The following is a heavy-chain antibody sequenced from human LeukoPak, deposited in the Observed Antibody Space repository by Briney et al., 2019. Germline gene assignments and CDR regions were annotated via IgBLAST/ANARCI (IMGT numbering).Heavy chain of an antibody. J-gene: IGHJ4*02. D-gene: IGHD2-15*01. CDR3: TRVWREGRVVAVSGGY. V-gene: IGHV1-3*01. CDR2: ISAGNNNT. Sequence: GASVKVSCTASESSFSIDTIHWMRQAPGQRLEWMGWISAGNNNTKYSGKFQGRVTITRDTSATIVYMELSSLTSEDTAVYYCTRVWREGRVVAVSGGYWGQGTRVIVSS. CDR1: ESSFSIDT.